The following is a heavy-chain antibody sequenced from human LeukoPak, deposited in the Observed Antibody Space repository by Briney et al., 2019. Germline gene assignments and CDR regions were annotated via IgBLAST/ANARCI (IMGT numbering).Heavy chain of an antibody. CDR1: GYTFTSYA. CDR2: INTNTGNP. D-gene: IGHD3-3*01. J-gene: IGHJ4*02. V-gene: IGHV7-4-1*02. CDR3: AVSGTIFGVVSRTLEWFSNDY. Sequence: ASVKVSCKASGYTFTSYAMNWVRQAPGQGLEWMGWINTNTGNPTYAQGFTGRFVFSLDTSVSTAYPQISSLKAEDTAVYYCAVSGTIFGVVSRTLEWFSNDYRGQGTLVTVSS.